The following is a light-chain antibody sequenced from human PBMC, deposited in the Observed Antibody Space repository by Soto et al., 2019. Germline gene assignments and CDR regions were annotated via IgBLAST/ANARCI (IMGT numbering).Light chain of an antibody. CDR1: STDVGGYNY. Sequence: QSVLTQPASVSGSPGQSITISCTGSSTDVGGYNYVSWYQQHPGKAPKVMIYEVSNRPSGVSNRFSGSKSGNTASLTISGLQAEDEADYYCSSYRSSSTLDYVFGTGTKVTVL. CDR3: SSYRSSSTLDYV. J-gene: IGLJ1*01. V-gene: IGLV2-14*01. CDR2: EVS.